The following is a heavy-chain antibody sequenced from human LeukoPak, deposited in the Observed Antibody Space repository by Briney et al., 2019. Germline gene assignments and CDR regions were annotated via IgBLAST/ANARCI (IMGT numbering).Heavy chain of an antibody. J-gene: IGHJ5*02. CDR2: INPNSGGT. V-gene: IGHV1-2*02. CDR3: ARDTSARYCSSTSCLGWFDP. D-gene: IGHD2-2*01. Sequence: ASVNVSCKASGYTFTGYYMHWVRQAPGQGLEWMGWINPNSGGTNYAQKFQGRVTMTRDTSISTAYMELSRLRSDDTAVYYCARDTSARYCSSTSCLGWFDPWGQGTLVTVSS. CDR1: GYTFTGYY.